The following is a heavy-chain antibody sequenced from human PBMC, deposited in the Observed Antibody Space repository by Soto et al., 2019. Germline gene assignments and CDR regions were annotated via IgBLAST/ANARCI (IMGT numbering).Heavy chain of an antibody. V-gene: IGHV3-30*03. CDR1: GFTFSSSG. D-gene: IGHD3-9*01. Sequence: QVQLVESGGGVVQPGRSLRLSCAASGFTFSSSGMHWVRQAPGKGLAWVAVISYDGSNKYYADSVKGRFTISRDNSKNTLYLQMNSLRAEDTAVYYCARTKLRYFDWSTYYYYGMDVWGQGTTVTVSS. CDR3: ARTKLRYFDWSTYYYYGMDV. CDR2: ISYDGSNK. J-gene: IGHJ6*02.